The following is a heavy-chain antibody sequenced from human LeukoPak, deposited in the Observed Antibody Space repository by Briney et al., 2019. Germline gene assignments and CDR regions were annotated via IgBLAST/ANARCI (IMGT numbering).Heavy chain of an antibody. CDR2: IIPIFGTA. D-gene: IGHD5-18*01. V-gene: IGHV1-69*13. CDR1: GGTFSSYA. CDR3: ARMRSGIPSLFDY. J-gene: IGHJ4*02. Sequence: VASVKVSCKASGGTFSSYAISWVRQAPGQGLEWMGGIIPIFGTANYAQKFQGRVTITADESTSTAYMELSSLRSEDTAVYYCARMRSGIPSLFDYWGQGTLVTVSS.